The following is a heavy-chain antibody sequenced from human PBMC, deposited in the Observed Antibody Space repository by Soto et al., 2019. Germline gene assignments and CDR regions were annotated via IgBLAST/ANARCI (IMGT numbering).Heavy chain of an antibody. V-gene: IGHV4-59*08. CDR3: ARRYGGSIDY. D-gene: IGHD2-15*01. CDR1: GGSISSYY. CDR2: IHYSGST. Sequence: SETLSLTCTVSGGSISSYYWSWIRQPPGKGLEWIGYIHYSGSTNYNPSLKSRVTISVDTSKNQFSLKLSSVNAADTAVYYCARRYGGSIDYWGQGTLVTVSS. J-gene: IGHJ4*02.